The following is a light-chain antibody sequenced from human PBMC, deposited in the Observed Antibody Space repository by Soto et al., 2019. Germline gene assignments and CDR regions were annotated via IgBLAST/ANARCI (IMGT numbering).Light chain of an antibody. V-gene: IGKV1-9*01. CDR2: AAS. CDR1: QGVSSY. J-gene: IGKJ5*01. Sequence: QLTQSPSSLSASVGDRVTLTCRASQGVSSYLAWYQQKPGKAPKLLIYAASAFPSGVPSRFSGGGSGTHFTLTISSLQPEDFGTYYCQQLNSSPLAVGQGTRLEIK. CDR3: QQLNSSPLA.